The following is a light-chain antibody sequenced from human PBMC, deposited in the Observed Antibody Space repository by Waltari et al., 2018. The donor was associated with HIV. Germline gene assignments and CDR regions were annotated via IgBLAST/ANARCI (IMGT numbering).Light chain of an antibody. J-gene: IGKJ4*01. V-gene: IGKV3-11*01. Sequence: IVLTKSPATLSLSPGERATLSCRASQRVSSYLAWYQQKPGQAPRLLIYDASNRATGIPARFSGSGSGTDFTLTISSLEPEDFAVYYCQQRSNWPPGLTFGGGTKVEIK. CDR2: DAS. CDR1: QRVSSY. CDR3: QQRSNWPPGLT.